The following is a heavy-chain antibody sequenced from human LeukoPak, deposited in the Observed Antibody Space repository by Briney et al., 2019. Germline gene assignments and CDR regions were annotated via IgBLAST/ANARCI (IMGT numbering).Heavy chain of an antibody. CDR3: AIAYCGGDCLPFDY. V-gene: IGHV1-69*01. CDR2: IIPIFGTA. D-gene: IGHD2-21*02. Sequence: ASVKVSCKASGGTFSSYAISWVRQAPGQGLEWMGGIIPIFGTANYAQKFQGRVTITADESTSTAYMELSSLRSEDTAVYYCAIAYCGGDCLPFDYWGQGTLVTVPS. CDR1: GGTFSSYA. J-gene: IGHJ4*02.